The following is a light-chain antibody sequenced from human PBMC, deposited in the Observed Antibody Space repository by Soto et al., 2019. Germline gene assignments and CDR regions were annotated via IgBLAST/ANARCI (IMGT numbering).Light chain of an antibody. Sequence: QSVLTQPPSASGTPGQRVTISCSGSSSNIGSKTVNWFHQVPGTAPKLLIYRDNQRPSGVPDRFSGSKSGTSASLAISGLQSEDEADYYCAAWDDSLNGVVFGGGTKVTVL. V-gene: IGLV1-44*01. CDR1: SSNIGSKT. J-gene: IGLJ2*01. CDR2: RDN. CDR3: AAWDDSLNGVV.